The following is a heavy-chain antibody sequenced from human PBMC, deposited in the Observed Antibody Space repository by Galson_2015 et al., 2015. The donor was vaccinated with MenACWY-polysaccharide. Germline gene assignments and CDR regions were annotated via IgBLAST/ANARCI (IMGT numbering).Heavy chain of an antibody. J-gene: IGHJ4*02. V-gene: IGHV3-7*01. CDR1: GFTFSSYW. D-gene: IGHD3-10*01. Sequence: SLRLSCAASGFTFSSYWMSWVRQAPGKGLEWVANIKQDGSEKYYVDSVKGRFTISRDNAKNSLYLQMNSLRAEDTAVYYCARHPLSSPFGGVFDYWGQGTLVTVSS. CDR3: ARHPLSSPFGGVFDY. CDR2: IKQDGSEK.